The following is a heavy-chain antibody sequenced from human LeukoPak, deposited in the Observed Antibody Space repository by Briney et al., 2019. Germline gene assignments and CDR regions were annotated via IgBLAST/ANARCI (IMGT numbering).Heavy chain of an antibody. V-gene: IGHV1-18*01. CDR3: ARDSALRTRGVPADY. Sequence: ASVKVSFKASGYTFTSYGISWVRQAPGQGLEWMGWISAYNGNTNYAQKLQGRVTMTTDTSTSTAYMELRSLRSDDTAVYYCARDSALRTRGVPADYWGQGTLVTVSS. J-gene: IGHJ4*02. D-gene: IGHD2-2*01. CDR2: ISAYNGNT. CDR1: GYTFTSYG.